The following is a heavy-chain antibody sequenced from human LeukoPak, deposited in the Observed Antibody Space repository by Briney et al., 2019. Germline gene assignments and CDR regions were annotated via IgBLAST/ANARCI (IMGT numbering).Heavy chain of an antibody. J-gene: IGHJ4*02. CDR1: GFTFSSYA. V-gene: IGHV3-23*01. Sequence: GGSLRLSCATSGFTFSSYAMTWVRQAPGKGLEWVSNINDNGGQRHYADSVKGRFTISRDNSKNTVFLQMDSLRAEDTAVYYCAKTQWKVGATDYFDYWGQGILVTVSS. CDR3: AKTQWKVGATDYFDY. CDR2: INDNGGQR. D-gene: IGHD1-26*01.